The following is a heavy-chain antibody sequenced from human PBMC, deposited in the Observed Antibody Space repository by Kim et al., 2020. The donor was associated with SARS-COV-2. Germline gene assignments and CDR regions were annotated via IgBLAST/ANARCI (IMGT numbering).Heavy chain of an antibody. D-gene: IGHD2-15*01. CDR3: ARDKDGSSYFDL. V-gene: IGHV4-39*07. J-gene: IGHJ2*01. Sequence: YYNPSLKSRVTISVDTSKNQFSLKLSSVTAADTAVYYCARDKDGSSYFDLWGRGTLVTVSS.